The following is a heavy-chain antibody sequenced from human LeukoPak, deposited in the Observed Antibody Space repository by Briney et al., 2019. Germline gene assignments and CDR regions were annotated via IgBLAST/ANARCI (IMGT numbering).Heavy chain of an antibody. J-gene: IGHJ4*02. V-gene: IGHV3-23*01. Sequence: GGSLRLSCAASGFTFSSYAMSWVRQAPGKGPEWVSAISGSGGSTYYADAVKGRFTISRDNYKNTLYLQMHSLRAEDTAVYYCAKCSYGFTAPNFDDWGQGTLVTVSS. CDR1: GFTFSSYA. CDR3: AKCSYGFTAPNFDD. CDR2: ISGSGGST. D-gene: IGHD5-18*01.